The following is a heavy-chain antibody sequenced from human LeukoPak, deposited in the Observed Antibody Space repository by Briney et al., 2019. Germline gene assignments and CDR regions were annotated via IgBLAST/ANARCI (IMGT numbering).Heavy chain of an antibody. CDR3: ASLNPTIFPDY. Sequence: SETLSLTCTVSGGSISSYYWGWIRQPPGKGLEWIGSIYYSGSTYYNPSLKSRVTISVDTSKNQFSLKLSSVTAADTAVYYCASLNPTIFPDYWGQGTLVTVSS. CDR2: IYYSGST. CDR1: GGSISSYY. D-gene: IGHD3-3*01. V-gene: IGHV4-39*01. J-gene: IGHJ4*02.